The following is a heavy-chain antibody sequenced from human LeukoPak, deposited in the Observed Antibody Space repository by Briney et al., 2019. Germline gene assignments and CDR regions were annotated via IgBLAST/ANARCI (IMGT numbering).Heavy chain of an antibody. CDR3: AGRMVTHLDY. J-gene: IGHJ4*02. CDR1: GGSISSGGYY. CDR2: VHYTGST. V-gene: IGHV4-31*03. Sequence: PSETLSLTCTVSGGSISSGGYYWTWIRQHPGKGLEWIGYVHYTGSTYYNPSLKSRVSISVDTSRKQFSLKLSSVTAADTVVYYCAGRMVTHLDYWGQGTLVTVSS. D-gene: IGHD5-18*01.